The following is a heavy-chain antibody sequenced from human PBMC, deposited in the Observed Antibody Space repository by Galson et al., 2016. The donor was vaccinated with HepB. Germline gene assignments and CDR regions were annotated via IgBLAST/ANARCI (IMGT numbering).Heavy chain of an antibody. CDR1: GFTFNNYA. V-gene: IGHV3-23*01. D-gene: IGHD5-18*01. Sequence: YLRLSCAASGFTFNNYAMNWVRQAPGKGLEWVSAISGSGGYTYYAGSVTGRFTISRVNSKNTLYLQMDRLRVEDTAVYYCAKDRGIGYSYGYSSEYYGMDVWGPGTTVTVSS. J-gene: IGHJ6*02. CDR2: ISGSGGYT. CDR3: AKDRGIGYSYGYSSEYYGMDV.